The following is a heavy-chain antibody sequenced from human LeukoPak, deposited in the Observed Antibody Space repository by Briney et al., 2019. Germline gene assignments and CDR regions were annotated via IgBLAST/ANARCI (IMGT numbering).Heavy chain of an antibody. CDR1: GFTFSDYN. J-gene: IGHJ4*02. CDR2: ISYDGSNK. V-gene: IGHV3-30*03. Sequence: GGSLRLSCAASGFTFSDYNMHWVRQAPGKGLEWVAVISYDGSNKYYADSVKGRFTISRDNSKNTLYLQMNSLRAEDTAVYYCATYGDYLYYFDYWGQGTLVTVSS. D-gene: IGHD4-17*01. CDR3: ATYGDYLYYFDY.